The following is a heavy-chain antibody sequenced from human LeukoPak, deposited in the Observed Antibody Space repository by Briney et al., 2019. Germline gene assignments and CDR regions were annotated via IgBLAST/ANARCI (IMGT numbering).Heavy chain of an antibody. CDR3: ASTQGYSYGFNWFDP. V-gene: IGHV1-69*02. CDR1: GGTFSSYT. J-gene: IGHJ5*02. CDR2: IIPILGIA. Sequence: ASVKVSCKASGGTFSSYTISWVRQAPGQGLEWMGRIIPILGIANYAQKFQGRVTITADKSTSTAYMELSSLRSEDTAVYYCASTQGYSYGFNWFDPWGQGTLVTVSS. D-gene: IGHD5-18*01.